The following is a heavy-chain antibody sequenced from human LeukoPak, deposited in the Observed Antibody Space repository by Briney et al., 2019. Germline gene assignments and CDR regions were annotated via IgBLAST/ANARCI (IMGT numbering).Heavy chain of an antibody. CDR2: IYTSGST. CDR1: GGSISSYY. J-gene: IGHJ4*02. V-gene: IGHV4-4*07. Sequence: SETLSLTCTVSGGSISSYYWSWIRQPAGKGLEWIGRIYTSGSTNYNPSLKSRVTMSVDTSKNQFSLKLSSVTAADTAVYYCARGYCSSTSCYTPFDYWGQGTLVTVSS. D-gene: IGHD2-2*02. CDR3: ARGYCSSTSCYTPFDY.